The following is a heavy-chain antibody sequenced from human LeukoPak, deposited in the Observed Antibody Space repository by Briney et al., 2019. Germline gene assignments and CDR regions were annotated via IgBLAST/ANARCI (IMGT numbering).Heavy chain of an antibody. V-gene: IGHV1-2*02. D-gene: IGHD6-13*01. Sequence: ASVKVSCKASGYTFTGYYIHWVRQAPGQGLERMGWIIPNSGATNYLQKFQGRVTMTRDTSISTAYMELSSLRSDDSAFYYCARASYSIPLDYWGQGTLVTVSS. CDR2: IIPNSGAT. J-gene: IGHJ4*02. CDR3: ARASYSIPLDY. CDR1: GYTFTGYY.